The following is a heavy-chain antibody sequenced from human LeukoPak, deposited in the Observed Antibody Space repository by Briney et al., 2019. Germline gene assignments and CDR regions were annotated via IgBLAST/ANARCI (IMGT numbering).Heavy chain of an antibody. CDR3: ARGPGMVATYGY. J-gene: IGHJ4*02. CDR1: GGSINSGGFY. CDR2: IYYSGTT. V-gene: IGHV4-31*03. Sequence: PSETLSLTCTVSGGSINSGGFYWSWIRQHPGKGLEWIGYIYYSGTTYYNPSLKSRITMSVDTSKSQFSLKLSSVTAADTAVYYCARGPGMVATYGYWGQGTLVTVSS. D-gene: IGHD5-12*01.